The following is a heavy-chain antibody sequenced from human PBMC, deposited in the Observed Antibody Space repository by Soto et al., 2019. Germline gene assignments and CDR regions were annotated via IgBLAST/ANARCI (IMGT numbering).Heavy chain of an antibody. V-gene: IGHV1-69*01. CDR1: GGTFSSYA. CDR2: IIPIFGTA. Sequence: QVPLVQSGAEVKKPGSSVKVSCKASGGTFSSYAISWVRQAPGQGLEWMGGIIPIFGTANYAQKLQGRVTITADESTSPAYTELSILRSEDTAVAYCARQSRGFQYYYYGMDFWGQGTTVTVS. CDR3: ARQSRGFQYYYYGMDF. J-gene: IGHJ6*02. D-gene: IGHD3-10*01.